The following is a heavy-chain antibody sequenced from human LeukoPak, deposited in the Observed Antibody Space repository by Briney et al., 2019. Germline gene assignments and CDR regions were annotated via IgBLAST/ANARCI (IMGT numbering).Heavy chain of an antibody. V-gene: IGHV1-18*01. CDR2: ISAYNGNT. D-gene: IGHD4-17*01. CDR1: GYTFTSYG. CDR3: ASVDDYGDYGFDY. J-gene: IGHJ4*02. Sequence: ASVKVSCKASGYTFTSYGITWVRQAPGQGREWMGWISAYNGNTNYAQKLQGRVTMTTDTSTSTAYMELRSLRSDDTAVYYCASVDDYGDYGFDYWGQGTLVTVSS.